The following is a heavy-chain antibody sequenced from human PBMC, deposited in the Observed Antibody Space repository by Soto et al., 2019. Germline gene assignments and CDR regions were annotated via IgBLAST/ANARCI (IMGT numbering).Heavy chain of an antibody. CDR1: GFTFSSYG. CDR3: AKDETRMGEYGFRLGVDY. Sequence: QVQLVESGGGVVQPGRSLRLSCAASGFTFSSYGMHWVRQAPGKGLEWVAVISYEGSNKYYADSVKGRFTISRDNSKKTLYLQMNSLGAEDTAVYYCAKDETRMGEYGFRLGVDYWGQGTLVTVSS. D-gene: IGHD4-17*01. J-gene: IGHJ4*02. V-gene: IGHV3-30*18. CDR2: ISYEGSNK.